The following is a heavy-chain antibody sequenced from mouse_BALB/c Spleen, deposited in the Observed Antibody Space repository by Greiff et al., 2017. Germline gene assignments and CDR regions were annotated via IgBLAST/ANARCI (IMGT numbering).Heavy chain of an antibody. CDR1: GYAFSSSW. D-gene: IGHD1-2*01. CDR2: IYPGDGDT. CDR3: AREIHYYGLDY. Sequence: VQLQQSGPELVKPGASVKISCKASGYAFSSSWMNWVKQRPGQGLEWIGRIYPGDGDTNYNGKFKGKATLTADKSSSTAYMQLSSLTSVDSAVYFCAREIHYYGLDYWGQGTTLTVSS. J-gene: IGHJ2*01. V-gene: IGHV1-82*01.